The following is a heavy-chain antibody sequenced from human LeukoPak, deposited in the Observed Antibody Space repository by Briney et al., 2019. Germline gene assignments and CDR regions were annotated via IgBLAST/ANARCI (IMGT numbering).Heavy chain of an antibody. CDR2: INREGNEK. D-gene: IGHD1-26*01. J-gene: IGHJ4*02. CDR1: GFAFSDYW. V-gene: IGHV3-7*01. CDR3: ARVGTWELQRVFDV. Sequence: GGSLRLSCATFGFAFSDYWITWVRQVPGKGLEWVANINREGNEKYYVDSVKGRFTISRDNAKNSVDLQMDSLRVEDTAVYYCARVGTWELQRVFDVWGQGTLVTVSS.